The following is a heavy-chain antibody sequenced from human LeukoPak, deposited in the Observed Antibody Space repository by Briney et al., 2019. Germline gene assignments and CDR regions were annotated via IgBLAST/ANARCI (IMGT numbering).Heavy chain of an antibody. D-gene: IGHD3-22*01. Sequence: GGSLRLSCAASGFTFSNHGMNWVRQAPGKGLEWVSGISPSGDITYYADSVKGRFTISRDNSKNTLYLQMNSLRPEDTAVYYCAKAAYDSSGSWYYFDYWGQGTLVTVSS. J-gene: IGHJ4*02. CDR2: ISPSGDIT. CDR3: AKAAYDSSGSWYYFDY. CDR1: GFTFSNHG. V-gene: IGHV3-23*01.